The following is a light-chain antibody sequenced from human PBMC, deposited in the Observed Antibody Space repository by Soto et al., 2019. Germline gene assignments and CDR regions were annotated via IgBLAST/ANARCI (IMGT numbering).Light chain of an antibody. CDR3: QKYYTTPRT. CDR2: WAS. CDR1: QSLLSSSKNKNH. Sequence: DIVMTQSPDSLAVSLGERATINCKSSQSLLSSSKNKNHLAWYQQKSGQPPKLLIYWASTRETGVPDRFSGSGFGTVFALTSSRLRAEGVAVYYCQKYYTTPRTFGKGTRVEIK. J-gene: IGKJ1*01. V-gene: IGKV4-1*01.